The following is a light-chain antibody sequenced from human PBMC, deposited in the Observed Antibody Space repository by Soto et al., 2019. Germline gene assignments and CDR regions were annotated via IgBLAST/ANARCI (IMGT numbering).Light chain of an antibody. CDR2: SND. CDR1: NSNIGRND. J-gene: IGLJ2*01. CDR3: AAWDDTLRARV. Sequence: QSVLAQPPSASGTPGQRVTISCSGSNSNIGRNDVTWYQQVPGTAPQCLIYSNDQRPSGVPDRISGSRSGTSASLAISGLQSGDDAEYYCAAWDDTLRARVFGGGTQLTVL. V-gene: IGLV1-44*01.